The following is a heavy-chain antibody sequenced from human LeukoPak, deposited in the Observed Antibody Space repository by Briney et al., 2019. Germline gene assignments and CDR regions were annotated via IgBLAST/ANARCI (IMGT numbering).Heavy chain of an antibody. Sequence: GASVKVSCKASGYTFTTYAIHWVRQAPGQRPEWMGWINGGDGDTRYSQKFQDRVTITRDTSATTAYMELSSLGSEDTAVYYCAREGPGTRARWWGGGSDDVEASKPYDYWGQGTLVTVSS. CDR1: GYTFTTYA. J-gene: IGHJ4*02. V-gene: IGHV1-3*01. CDR3: AREGPGTRARWWGGGSDDVEASKPYDY. D-gene: IGHD2-15*01. CDR2: INGGDGDT.